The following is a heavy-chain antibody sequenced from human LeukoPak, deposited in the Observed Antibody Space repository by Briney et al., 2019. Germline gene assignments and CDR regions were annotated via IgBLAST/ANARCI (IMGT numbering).Heavy chain of an antibody. CDR1: GFTFSIYA. D-gene: IGHD3-10*01. CDR2: ISGSGSGGST. J-gene: IGHJ4*02. CDR3: AKGSDGYYGSGSGSC. V-gene: IGHV3-23*01. Sequence: GGSLRLSCAASGFTFSIYAMSWVRQAPGKGLEWVSAISGSGSGGSTYYADSVKGRFAISRDNSKNTLYLQMNSLRAEDTAVYYCAKGSDGYYGSGSGSCWGQGTLVTVSS.